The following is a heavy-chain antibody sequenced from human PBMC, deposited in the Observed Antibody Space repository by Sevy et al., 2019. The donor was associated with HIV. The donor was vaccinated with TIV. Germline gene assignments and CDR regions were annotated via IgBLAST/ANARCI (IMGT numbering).Heavy chain of an antibody. CDR1: GYTFIDYY. V-gene: IGHV1-2*06. D-gene: IGHD2-2*01. Sequence: ASVKVSCKASGYTFIDYYLIWVRQAPGQGLKWMGRFNPNSGDTNYAQKFQGRVTMTRDASINSAYMELSRLTSDDTAVYYCAREWGFAMANAFDIWGQRTMVTVSS. CDR2: FNPNSGDT. J-gene: IGHJ3*02. CDR3: AREWGFAMANAFDI.